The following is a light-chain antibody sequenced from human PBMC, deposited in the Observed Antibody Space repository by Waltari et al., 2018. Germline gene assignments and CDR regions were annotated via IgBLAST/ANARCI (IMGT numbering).Light chain of an antibody. Sequence: DIQMTQSPSSLSASVGDRVTITCQASQDISNYLNWYQQKPGKAPKLLVHDATKLETGVPSRFSGSQSGTHFTLTINSLQPEDIVTYYCQRYDNLPVFAFGPGTKVHIK. CDR3: QRYDNLPVFA. CDR1: QDISNY. V-gene: IGKV1-33*01. J-gene: IGKJ3*01. CDR2: DAT.